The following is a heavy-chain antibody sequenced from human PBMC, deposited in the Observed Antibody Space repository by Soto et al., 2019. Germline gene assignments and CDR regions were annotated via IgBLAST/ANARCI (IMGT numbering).Heavy chain of an antibody. CDR2: ITHSGTYV. J-gene: IGHJ4*02. Sequence: DVPLVESGGGLVRPGGSLRLSCTASGFTFSEYSMSWVRQAPGKGLEWVSSITHSGTYVYYADSVKGRFTISRDSASNSLFLQMTSLRAEDTAVYHCARARGNDWYSDYWGQGTLVTVSS. D-gene: IGHD5-12*01. CDR3: ARARGNDWYSDY. V-gene: IGHV3-21*01. CDR1: GFTFSEYS.